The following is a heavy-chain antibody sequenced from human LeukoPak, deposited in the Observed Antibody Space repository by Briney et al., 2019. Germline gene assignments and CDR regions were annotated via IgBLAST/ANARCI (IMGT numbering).Heavy chain of an antibody. Sequence: SETLSPTCTVSGGSISSYYWSWIRQPPGKGLEWIGYIYYSGSTNYNPSLKSRVTISVDTSKNQFSLKLSSVTAADTAVYYCVRRGPTDYYDSSGYSVGAFDIWGQGTMVTVSS. CDR3: VRRGPTDYYDSSGYSVGAFDI. CDR2: IYYSGST. CDR1: GGSISSYY. D-gene: IGHD3-22*01. J-gene: IGHJ3*02. V-gene: IGHV4-59*08.